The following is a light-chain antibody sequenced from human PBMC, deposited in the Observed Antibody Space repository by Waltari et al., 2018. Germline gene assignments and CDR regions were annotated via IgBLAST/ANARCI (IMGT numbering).Light chain of an antibody. CDR3: RQTYSAPLS. CDR1: QSVGNY. Sequence: IHMTQPPSSLSASVGDRVTITCRAIQSVGNYLNCYQQRPGQAPKVLIYAASTLQSGVPSRFSGSGSGTDFTLTINSLRPEDLSIYYCRQTYSAPLSFGGGTKVEMK. CDR2: AAS. J-gene: IGKJ4*01. V-gene: IGKV1-39*01.